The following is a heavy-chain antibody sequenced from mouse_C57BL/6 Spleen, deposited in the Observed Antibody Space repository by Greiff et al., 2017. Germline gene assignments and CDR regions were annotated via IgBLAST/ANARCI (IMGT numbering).Heavy chain of an antibody. Sequence: QVQLQQSGPELVKPGASVKISCKASGYAFSSSWMNWVKQRPGKGLEWIGRIYPGDGDTNYNGKFKGKATLTADKSSSTAYMQLSSLTSEDSAVYFCARGEDYGSSYFDYWGQGTTLTVSS. V-gene: IGHV1-82*01. CDR2: IYPGDGDT. CDR1: GYAFSSSW. D-gene: IGHD1-1*01. J-gene: IGHJ2*01. CDR3: ARGEDYGSSYFDY.